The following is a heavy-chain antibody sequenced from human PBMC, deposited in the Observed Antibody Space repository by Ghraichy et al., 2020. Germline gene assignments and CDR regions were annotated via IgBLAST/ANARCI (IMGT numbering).Heavy chain of an antibody. D-gene: IGHD3-10*01. Sequence: GESLNISCAASGFTFSSYAMHWVRQAPGKGLEWVAFISFDGSNKFYADSVKGRFAISRDNSKNTLYLQMNSLRAEDTAVYYCARGFGLDFWGQGTLVTVSS. CDR2: ISFDGSNK. CDR1: GFTFSSYA. V-gene: IGHV3-30*09. CDR3: ARGFGLDF. J-gene: IGHJ4*02.